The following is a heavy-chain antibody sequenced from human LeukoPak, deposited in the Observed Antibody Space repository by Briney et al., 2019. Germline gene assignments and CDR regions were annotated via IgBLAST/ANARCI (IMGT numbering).Heavy chain of an antibody. CDR1: GGSISSGGYY. Sequence: SETLSLTCTVSGGSISSGGYYWSWIRQHPGKGLEWIVYIYYSGSTYYSPSLKSRVTISVDTPKNQFSLKLSSVTAADTAVYYCVRYSYYYASGSQFDYWGQGTLVTVSS. CDR2: IYYSGST. J-gene: IGHJ4*02. D-gene: IGHD3-10*01. V-gene: IGHV4-31*03. CDR3: VRYSYYYASGSQFDY.